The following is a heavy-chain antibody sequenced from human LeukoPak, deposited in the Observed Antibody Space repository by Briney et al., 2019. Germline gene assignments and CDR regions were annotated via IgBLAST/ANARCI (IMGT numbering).Heavy chain of an antibody. CDR2: IYSGGST. CDR3: ARETYYYESSGYPLDH. J-gene: IGHJ4*02. Sequence: PGGSLRLSCAASGFTVSSNYMSWVRQAPGKGLEWVSVIYSGGSTYYADSVKGRFTISRDNSKNTLYLQMNSLRAEDTAVYHCARETYYYESSGYPLDHWGQGTLVTVSS. D-gene: IGHD3-22*01. CDR1: GFTVSSNY. V-gene: IGHV3-53*01.